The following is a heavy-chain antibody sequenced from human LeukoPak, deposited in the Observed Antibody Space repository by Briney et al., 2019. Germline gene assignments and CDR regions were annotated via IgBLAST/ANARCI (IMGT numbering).Heavy chain of an antibody. J-gene: IGHJ4*02. CDR3: AREGAAAAGYFDY. CDR2: INVDSGNT. Sequence: ASVKVSCKASGYTFTSYAMHWVRQVPGQRLEWMAWINVDSGNTKYSREFQGRVTITRDTSASTAYMELSSLRSEDTAVYYCAREGAAAAGYFDYWGQGTLVTVSS. CDR1: GYTFTSYA. D-gene: IGHD6-13*01. V-gene: IGHV1-3*03.